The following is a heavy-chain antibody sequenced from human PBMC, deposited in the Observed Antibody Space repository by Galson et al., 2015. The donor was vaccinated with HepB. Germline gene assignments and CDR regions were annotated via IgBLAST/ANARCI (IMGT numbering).Heavy chain of an antibody. CDR3: ARDLVRFDY. J-gene: IGHJ4*02. V-gene: IGHV3-30-3*01. Sequence: SLRLSCAASGFTFSSYAIHWVRQAPGKGLEWVAVMSYDGSNKYYADSVKGRFTISRDNSKNTLYLQMNSLRAEDTAVYYCARDLVRFDYWGQGTLVTVSS. CDR2: MSYDGSNK. CDR1: GFTFSSYA.